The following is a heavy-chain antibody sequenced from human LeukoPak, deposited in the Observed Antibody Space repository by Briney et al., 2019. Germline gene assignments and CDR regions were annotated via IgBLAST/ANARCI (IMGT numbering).Heavy chain of an antibody. J-gene: IGHJ6*03. CDR2: TYYRSKWYN. V-gene: IGHV6-1*01. CDR3: AKDSGCYSFDYYYYYMDV. Sequence: SQTLSLTCAISGDSVSSNSAAWNWIRQSPSRGLEWLGRTYYRSKWYNDYAVSVKSRITINPDTSKNQFSLQLNSVTPEDTAVYYCAKDSGCYSFDYYYYYMDVWGKGTTVTVSS. CDR1: GDSVSSNSAA. D-gene: IGHD1-26*01.